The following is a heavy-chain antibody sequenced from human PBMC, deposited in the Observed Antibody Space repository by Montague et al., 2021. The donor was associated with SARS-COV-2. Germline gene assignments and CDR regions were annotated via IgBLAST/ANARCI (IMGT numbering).Heavy chain of an antibody. CDR1: GGSISSSNYY. V-gene: IGHV4-39*01. J-gene: IGHJ3*02. CDR3: ARHSGRDTIFGVVIIFDAFDI. D-gene: IGHD3-3*01. Sequence: SETLSFTCTVSGGSISSSNYYWGWIRQPPGKGLEWIGSIYYSGSTYYTPSLKSRVTISVDTSKNQFSLRLSSVTAADTAVYYCARHSGRDTIFGVVIIFDAFDIWGQGTMVTVSS. CDR2: IYYSGST.